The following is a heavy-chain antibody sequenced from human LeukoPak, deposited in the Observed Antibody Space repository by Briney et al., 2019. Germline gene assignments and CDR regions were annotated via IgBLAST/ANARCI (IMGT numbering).Heavy chain of an antibody. CDR1: GFTFSHYG. CDR2: IWYDGSNK. CDR3: ARATVYGRSGSYYGGYFDY. D-gene: IGHD1-26*01. V-gene: IGHV3-33*01. Sequence: PGGSLRLSCAASGFTFSHYGMHWVRQAPGKGLEWVAVIWYDGSNKYYGDSVKGRITISRDNFRNMLYLQMNSLRAEDTAVYYCARATVYGRSGSYYGGYFDYWGQGTLVTVSS. J-gene: IGHJ4*02.